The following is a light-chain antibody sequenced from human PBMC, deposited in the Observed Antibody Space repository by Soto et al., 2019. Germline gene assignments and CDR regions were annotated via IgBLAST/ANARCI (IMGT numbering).Light chain of an antibody. V-gene: IGLV2-14*01. CDR3: NSYTSSNSYV. Sequence: QSVLTQPASVSGSPGQSITISCTGTISDVGDNNYVSWYQQHPGKAPKLMIYEVSNRPSGVSHRFSGSKSGNTASLTISGLQAEDEADYYCNSYTSSNSYVFRTGTKVTVL. CDR2: EVS. J-gene: IGLJ1*01. CDR1: ISDVGDNNY.